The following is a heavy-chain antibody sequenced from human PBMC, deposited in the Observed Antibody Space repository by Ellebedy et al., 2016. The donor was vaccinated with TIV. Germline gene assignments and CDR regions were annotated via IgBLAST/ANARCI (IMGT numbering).Heavy chain of an antibody. J-gene: IGHJ4*02. V-gene: IGHV3-21*04. CDR1: GFTVSSFG. Sequence: GESLKISCAASGFTVSSFGMNWVRHAPGKGLEWVSSIGDSGTHIYYADSVKGRFTISRDNSKNTLYLQMNSLRAEDTAVYYCARRPEGSGSWEFDYWGQGTLVTVSS. CDR2: IGDSGTHI. CDR3: ARRPEGSGSWEFDY. D-gene: IGHD3-10*01.